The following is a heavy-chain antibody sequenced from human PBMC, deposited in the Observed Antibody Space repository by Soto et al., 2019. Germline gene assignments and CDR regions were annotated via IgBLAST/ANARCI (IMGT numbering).Heavy chain of an antibody. CDR3: TRDPGPLHDGGYYYYMDV. CDR2: IRSKAYGGTT. D-gene: IGHD1-1*01. Sequence: GGSLRLSCTASGFTFGDYAMSWFRQAPGKGLEWVGFIRSKAYGGTTEYAASVKGRFTISRDDSKSIAYLQMNSLKTEDTAVYYCTRDPGPLHDGGYYYYMDVWGKGTTVTVSS. J-gene: IGHJ6*03. V-gene: IGHV3-49*03. CDR1: GFTFGDYA.